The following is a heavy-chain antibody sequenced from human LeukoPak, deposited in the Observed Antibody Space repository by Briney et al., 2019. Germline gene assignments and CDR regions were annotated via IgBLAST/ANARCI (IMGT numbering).Heavy chain of an antibody. CDR1: GGSISSSGYY. J-gene: IGHJ4*02. CDR2: IYYSGST. Sequence: SQTLSLTCTVSGGSISSSGYYWSWIRQHPGKGLEWIGYIYYSGSTYYNPSLKSRVTISVDTSKNQFSLKLSSVTAADTAVYYCARVSGSDCGGDCYPSLLDYWGQGTLVTVSS. V-gene: IGHV4-31*03. D-gene: IGHD2-21*02. CDR3: ARVSGSDCGGDCYPSLLDY.